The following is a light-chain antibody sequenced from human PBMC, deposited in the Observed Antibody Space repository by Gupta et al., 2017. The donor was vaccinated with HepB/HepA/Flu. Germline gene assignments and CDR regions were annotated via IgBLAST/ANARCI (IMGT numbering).Light chain of an antibody. CDR3: QQDDNFPLT. V-gene: IGKV1-33*01. Sequence: DIQMTQSPSSLSASVGDRVTITCQASQDIGKYLNWYQQKPGKAPKLLLYDASNLQTGVPSRFSGSGSGTDFTFTMSSLQLEDFATYYCQQDDNFPLTFGGGTKVEIK. CDR1: QDIGKY. CDR2: DAS. J-gene: IGKJ4*01.